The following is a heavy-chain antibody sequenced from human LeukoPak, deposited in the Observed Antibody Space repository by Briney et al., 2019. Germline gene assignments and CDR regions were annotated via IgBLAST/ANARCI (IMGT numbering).Heavy chain of an antibody. D-gene: IGHD4-17*01. CDR1: GGSISSGGYY. Sequence: SETLSLTCTVSGGSISSGGYYWSWIRQHPGKGLEWIGYIYYSGSTYYNPSLKSRVTISVDTSKNQFSLKLSSVTAADTAVYYWARKNGDYGVIWFDPWGQGTLVTVSS. J-gene: IGHJ5*02. CDR3: ARKNGDYGVIWFDP. V-gene: IGHV4-31*03. CDR2: IYYSGST.